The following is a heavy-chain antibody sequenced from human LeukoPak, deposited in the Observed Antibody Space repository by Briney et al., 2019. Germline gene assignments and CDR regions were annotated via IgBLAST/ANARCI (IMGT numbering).Heavy chain of an antibody. Sequence: SETLSLTCTVSGVSIGSGDYYWSWIRQPPGKGLEWIGYIYYSGSIYYNPSLKGRVAISMDTSKNQFSLKLTSVAAADTAVYYCARIVGYCSGGNCYSFRFDYWGQGTLATVSS. CDR1: GVSIGSGDYY. CDR2: IYYSGSI. D-gene: IGHD2-15*01. V-gene: IGHV4-30-4*01. CDR3: ARIVGYCSGGNCYSFRFDY. J-gene: IGHJ4*02.